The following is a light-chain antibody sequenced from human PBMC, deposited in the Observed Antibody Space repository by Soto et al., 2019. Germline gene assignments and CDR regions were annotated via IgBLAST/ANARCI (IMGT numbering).Light chain of an antibody. CDR2: KAS. Sequence: DIQMTQSPSTLSASVGDRVTITCRASQSISSWLAWYQQKPGKAPKRLIYKASSVESGVPSRFSGSGSGTEFTLTISGLQSYDFATYYCQQYNSYRYSFDQGTKLEIK. CDR3: QQYNSYRYS. V-gene: IGKV1-5*03. CDR1: QSISSW. J-gene: IGKJ2*01.